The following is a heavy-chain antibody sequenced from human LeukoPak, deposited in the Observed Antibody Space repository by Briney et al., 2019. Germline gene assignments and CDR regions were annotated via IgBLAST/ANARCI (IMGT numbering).Heavy chain of an antibody. Sequence: PGGSLRLSCAASGFRFSSYAMHWVRQAPGKGREGVAVIWYDGINQYYADSVKGRFTISKDNSKNTLYLQMNSLGAEATAMYYCAKVGTDNYFDNWGQGTLVTVST. J-gene: IGHJ4*02. CDR1: GFRFSSYA. V-gene: IGHV3-33*06. CDR2: IWYDGINQ. D-gene: IGHD1-26*01. CDR3: AKVGTDNYFDN.